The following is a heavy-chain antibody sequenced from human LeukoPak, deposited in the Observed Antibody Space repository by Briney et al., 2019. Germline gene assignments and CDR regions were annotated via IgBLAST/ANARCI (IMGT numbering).Heavy chain of an antibody. CDR1: GDSVSSNSVA. CDR3: ARGRSWPLDY. V-gene: IGHV6-1*01. CDR2: TSYKSKWYN. D-gene: IGHD6-13*01. Sequence: PSQTLSLTCALSGDSVSSNSVAWNWIRQSPSRGLEWLGRTSYKSKWYNNYAVSVKSRITINPDTSKNQFSLQLNSVTPEDTAVYYCARGRSWPLDYWGQGTLVTVSS. J-gene: IGHJ4*02.